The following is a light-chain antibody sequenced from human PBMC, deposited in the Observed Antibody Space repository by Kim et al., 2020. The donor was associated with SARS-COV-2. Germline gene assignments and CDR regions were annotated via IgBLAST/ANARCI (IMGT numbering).Light chain of an antibody. V-gene: IGKV1-27*01. CDR2: TAS. CDR3: QKYSSGPPT. Sequence: AAVGDRFTLTCRSSQGISNYLAWYQQKPGKFPYLLIYTASTLQSGVPSRFSGSGSGTDFTLTISSLQPEDVATYYCQKYSSGPPTFGGGTKVDIK. J-gene: IGKJ4*01. CDR1: QGISNY.